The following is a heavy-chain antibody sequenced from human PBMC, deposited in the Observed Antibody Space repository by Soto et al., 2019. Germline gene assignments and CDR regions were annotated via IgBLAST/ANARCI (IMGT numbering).Heavy chain of an antibody. Sequence: QVQLVQSVAEVKKPGSSVKVSCKASGGTFSSYAISWVRQAPGQGLEWMGGIIPIFGTANYAQKFQGRVTITADESTSTAYMELSSLRSEDTAVYYCARVPPYSSSWYFDYWGQGTLVTVSS. J-gene: IGHJ4*02. CDR1: GGTFSSYA. V-gene: IGHV1-69*01. D-gene: IGHD6-13*01. CDR2: IIPIFGTA. CDR3: ARVPPYSSSWYFDY.